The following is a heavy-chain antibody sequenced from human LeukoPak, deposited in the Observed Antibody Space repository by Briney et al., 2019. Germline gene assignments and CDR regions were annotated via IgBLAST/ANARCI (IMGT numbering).Heavy chain of an antibody. CDR2: ISGSGGST. J-gene: IGHJ4*02. CDR3: AKDKTPRLDWGRYYFDY. Sequence: PGGSLRLSCAASGFTFSSYAMSWVRQAPGKGLEWVSAISGSGGSTYYADSVKGRFTISRDNSKNTLYLQMNSLRAEDTAVYYCAKDKTPRLDWGRYYFDYWGQGTLVTASS. CDR1: GFTFSSYA. V-gene: IGHV3-23*01. D-gene: IGHD7-27*01.